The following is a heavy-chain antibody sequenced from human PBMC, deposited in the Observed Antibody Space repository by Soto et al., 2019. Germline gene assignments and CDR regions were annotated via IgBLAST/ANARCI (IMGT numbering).Heavy chain of an antibody. CDR3: ARDKDRQQLGGNYYYILDV. J-gene: IGHJ6*02. CDR2: IMPIFRTP. Sequence: QVQLEQSGAEVKKPGSSVKVSCKASGGTFSNSAISWVRQAPGQGLEWMGGIMPIFRTPDYAQKVQGRATVTADESTSTAYMELSGLRSDDTAVYYCARDKDRQQLGGNYYYILDVWGQGTTVTVSS. D-gene: IGHD3-3*02. CDR1: GGTFSNSA. V-gene: IGHV1-69*12.